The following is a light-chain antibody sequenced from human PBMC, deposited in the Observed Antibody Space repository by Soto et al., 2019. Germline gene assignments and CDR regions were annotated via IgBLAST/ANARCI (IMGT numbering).Light chain of an antibody. CDR3: QQLSSTPSWT. CDR1: QSISSY. CDR2: GAS. J-gene: IGKJ1*01. V-gene: IGKV3-20*01. Sequence: TQSPSSLAASVGDRVTITSRASQSISSYLNWYQQKPGQAPRLLIYGASSRATGIPDRFSGSGSGTDFTITISRMEPEDFAVYYCQQLSSTPSWTFGQGTKVDIK.